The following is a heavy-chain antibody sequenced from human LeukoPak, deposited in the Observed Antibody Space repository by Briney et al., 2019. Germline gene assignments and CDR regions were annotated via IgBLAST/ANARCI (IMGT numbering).Heavy chain of an antibody. CDR1: GGTFSSYA. Sequence: ASVKVSCKASGGTFSSYAISWVRQAPGQGLEWMGGIIPIFGTANYAQKFQGRVTITADKSTSTAYMELSSLRSEDTAVYYCARGSPAYYYDSSGYFFDYWGQGTLVTVSS. CDR2: IIPIFGTA. D-gene: IGHD3-22*01. J-gene: IGHJ4*02. CDR3: ARGSPAYYYDSSGYFFDY. V-gene: IGHV1-69*06.